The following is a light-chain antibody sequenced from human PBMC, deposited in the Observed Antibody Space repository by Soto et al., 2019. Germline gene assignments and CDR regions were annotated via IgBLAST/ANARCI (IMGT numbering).Light chain of an antibody. CDR3: QHYNSYSEA. V-gene: IGKV1-5*03. CDR2: KAS. J-gene: IGKJ1*01. CDR1: QTIIDW. Sequence: DIQMTQSPSTLSGSVGDRVTITCRASQTIIDWLAWYQQKPGKAPKLLIYKASTLKSGVPSRFSGSGSGTEFTLTISSLQPDDFATYYCQHYNSYSEAFGQGTKVDIK.